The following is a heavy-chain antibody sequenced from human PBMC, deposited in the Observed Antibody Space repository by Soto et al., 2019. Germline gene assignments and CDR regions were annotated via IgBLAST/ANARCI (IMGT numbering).Heavy chain of an antibody. CDR2: IYYSGTT. V-gene: IGHV4-39*01. CDR1: GGSISSSGYY. Sequence: QLQLQESGPGLVKSSEILSLTCSVSGGSISSSGYYWGWIRQPPGKGLEWIGSIYYSGTTYYNPSLLSRVSISVDTSKNQLSLRLSSVTAADTAVYYCARHADNVCDVRECGFHVWGQGTMVTVSS. CDR3: ARHADNVCDVRECGFHV. D-gene: IGHD3-16*01. J-gene: IGHJ3*01.